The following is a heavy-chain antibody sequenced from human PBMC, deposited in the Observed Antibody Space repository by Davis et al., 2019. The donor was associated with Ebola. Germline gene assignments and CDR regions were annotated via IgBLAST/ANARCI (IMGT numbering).Heavy chain of an antibody. CDR2: ISSSGSTI. Sequence: LSLTCAVYGGSFSDYYMSWIRQAPGKGLEWVSYISSSGSTIYYADSVKGRFTISRDNAKNSLYLQMNSLRAEDTAVYYCARESGSYYTHWGQGTLVTVSS. J-gene: IGHJ4*02. D-gene: IGHD1-26*01. CDR1: GGSFSDYY. CDR3: ARESGSYYTH. V-gene: IGHV3-11*01.